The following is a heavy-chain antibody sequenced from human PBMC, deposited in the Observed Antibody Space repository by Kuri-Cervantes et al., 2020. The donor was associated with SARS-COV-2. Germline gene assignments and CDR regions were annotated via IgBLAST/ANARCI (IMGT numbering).Heavy chain of an antibody. CDR1: GYTFTSYG. D-gene: IGHD3-3*01. J-gene: IGHJ4*02. CDR3: ARDRLYDFWSGYYTGGFDY. Sequence: ASVKVSCKTSGYTFTSYGTTWVRQAPGQGLEWMGWISHYSGNTDYAQRVQDRVILTRDTSTSTTYVELRSLRSDDTAVYYCARDRLYDFWSGYYTGGFDYWGQGTLVTVSS. CDR2: ISHYSGNT. V-gene: IGHV1-18*01.